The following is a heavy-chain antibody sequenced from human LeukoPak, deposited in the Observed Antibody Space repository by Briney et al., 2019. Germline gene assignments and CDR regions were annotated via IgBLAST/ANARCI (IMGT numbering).Heavy chain of an antibody. Sequence: SETLSLTCTVSGGSISSYYWSWIRQPPGKGLEWIGYIYYSGSTNYNPSLKSRVTISVDTSKNQFSLKLSSVTAADTAVYYCARVLGLGRAFDIWGQGTMVTVSS. J-gene: IGHJ3*02. D-gene: IGHD3-16*01. CDR1: GGSISSYY. V-gene: IGHV4-59*01. CDR2: IYYSGST. CDR3: ARVLGLGRAFDI.